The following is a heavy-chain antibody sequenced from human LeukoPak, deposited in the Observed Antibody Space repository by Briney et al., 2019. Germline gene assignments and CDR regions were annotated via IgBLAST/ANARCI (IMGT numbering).Heavy chain of an antibody. CDR1: GFTFSNYG. V-gene: IGHV3-33*01. D-gene: IGHD6-13*01. CDR2: IWYDGTKK. CDR3: ARDLDASGSSWYRVFDY. J-gene: IGHJ4*02. Sequence: PGRSLRLSCAASGFTFSNYGMHWVRQAPGKGLEWVAVIWYDGTKKYYADSVKGRLTISRDNSKNTLYLEMNSLRAEDTAVYYCARDLDASGSSWYRVFDYWGQGTLVTVSS.